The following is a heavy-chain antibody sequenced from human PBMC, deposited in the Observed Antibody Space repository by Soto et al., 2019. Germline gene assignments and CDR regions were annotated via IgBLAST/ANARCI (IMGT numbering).Heavy chain of an antibody. CDR2: ISGSGGST. D-gene: IGHD4-17*01. CDR1: GFTFSSYA. CDR3: ARLRNFPYYYYMDV. V-gene: IGHV3-23*01. J-gene: IGHJ6*03. Sequence: GGSLRLSCAASGFTFSSYAMSWVRQAPGKGLEWVSAISGSGGSTYYADSVKGRFTISRDNSKNTLYLQMNSLRAEDTAVYYCARLRNFPYYYYMDVWGKGTTVTVSS.